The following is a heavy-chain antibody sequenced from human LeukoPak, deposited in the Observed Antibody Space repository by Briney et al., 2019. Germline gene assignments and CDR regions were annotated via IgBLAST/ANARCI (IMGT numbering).Heavy chain of an antibody. J-gene: IGHJ5*02. V-gene: IGHV4-39*07. CDR2: IYYSGTT. CDR1: GGSISSSPYY. Sequence: SETLSLTCTVSGGSISSSPYYWGWIRQPPGKGLEWIGSIYYSGTTNYNPSLKSRVTISVDTSKNQFSLKLSSVTAADTAVYYCARPRRYYYDPWGQGTLVTVSS. D-gene: IGHD3-10*01. CDR3: ARPRRYYYDP.